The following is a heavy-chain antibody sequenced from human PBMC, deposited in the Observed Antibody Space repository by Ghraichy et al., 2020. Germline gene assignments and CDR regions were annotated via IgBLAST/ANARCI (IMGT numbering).Heavy chain of an antibody. V-gene: IGHV2-5*01. Sequence: SGPTLVKPTQTLTLTCTFSGFSLSTSGVGVGWIRQPPGKALEWLALIYWNDDKRYSPSLKSRLTITKDTSKNQVVLTMTNMDPVDTATYYCAPRNPYLQQHAFDPWGQGTLVTVSS. CDR2: IYWNDDK. D-gene: IGHD6-13*01. CDR1: GFSLSTSGVG. CDR3: APRNPYLQQHAFDP. J-gene: IGHJ5*02.